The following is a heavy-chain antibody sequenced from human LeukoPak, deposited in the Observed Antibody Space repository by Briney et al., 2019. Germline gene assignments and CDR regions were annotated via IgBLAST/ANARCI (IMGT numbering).Heavy chain of an antibody. CDR2: INPNSGGT. V-gene: IGHV1-2*02. D-gene: IGHD3-3*01. CDR1: GYTFTGYY. J-gene: IGHJ4*02. CDR3: ARDSLYDFWSGYHDY. Sequence: GASVKFSCKASGYTFTGYYMHWVRQAPGQGLEWMGWINPNSGGTNYAQKFQGRVTMTRDTSISTAYMELSRLRSDDTAVYYCARDSLYDFWSGYHDYWGQGTLVTVSS.